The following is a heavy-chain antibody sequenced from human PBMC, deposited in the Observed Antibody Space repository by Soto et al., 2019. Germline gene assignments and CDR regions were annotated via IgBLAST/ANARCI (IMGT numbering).Heavy chain of an antibody. CDR3: ARGPGGPDGPGDY. V-gene: IGHV1-3*01. CDR1: GYTFTSYA. J-gene: IGHJ4*02. D-gene: IGHD2-15*01. Sequence: QVQLVQSGAEVKKPGASVKVSCKASGYTFTSYAMQWLRRAPGQRLEGMGWINAGNGNTKYSQKFQGRVTITRDTSASTAYRELSSLRSGDTAVYYCARGPGGPDGPGDYWGQGTLVTVSS. CDR2: INAGNGNT.